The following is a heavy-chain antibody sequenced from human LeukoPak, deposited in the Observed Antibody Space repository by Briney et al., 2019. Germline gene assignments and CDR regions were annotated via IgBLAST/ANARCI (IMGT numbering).Heavy chain of an antibody. V-gene: IGHV4-4*07. CDR2: MYTSGSI. Sequence: PSETLSLTCTVSGGSIRSYYWSWIRQPAGKGLEWIGRMYTSGSINYNPSLKSRVTMSVDTSKNQFSLKLSSVTAADTAVYYCVRGASRDRLDYWGQGTLVTVSS. CDR1: GGSIRSYY. J-gene: IGHJ4*02. CDR3: VRGASRDRLDY.